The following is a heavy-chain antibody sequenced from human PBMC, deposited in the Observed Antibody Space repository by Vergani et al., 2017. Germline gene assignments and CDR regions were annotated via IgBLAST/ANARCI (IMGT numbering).Heavy chain of an antibody. CDR3: ATDRTGTTDY. D-gene: IGHD1-7*01. CDR1: GYTFTSYG. V-gene: IGHV1-46*01. J-gene: IGHJ4*02. CDR2: INPSGGST. Sequence: QVQLVQSGAEVKKPGASVKVSCKASGYTFTSYGISWVRQAPGQGLEWMGIINPSGGSTSYAQKFQGRVTMTRDTSTSTVYMELSSLSSEDTAVYYCATDRTGTTDYWGQGTLVTVSS.